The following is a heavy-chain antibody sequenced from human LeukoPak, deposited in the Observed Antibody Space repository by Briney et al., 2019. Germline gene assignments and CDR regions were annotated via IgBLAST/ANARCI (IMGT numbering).Heavy chain of an antibody. V-gene: IGHV1-2*02. Sequence: ASVKVSFKASGYTFTDYYLHWVRQAPGHGLEWMGWINPKTGVTKYAQNFRGRVTMTRDTSIITAYMEVSRLRSDDTAVFYCARDLAMYSPDLDYWGQGTLVTVSS. CDR3: ARDLAMYSPDLDY. J-gene: IGHJ4*02. CDR1: GYTFTDYY. CDR2: INPKTGVT. D-gene: IGHD1-26*01.